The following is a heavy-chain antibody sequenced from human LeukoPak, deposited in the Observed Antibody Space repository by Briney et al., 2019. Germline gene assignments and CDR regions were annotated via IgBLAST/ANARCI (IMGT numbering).Heavy chain of an antibody. CDR3: ARLGSYSSSWSTYYYYYMDV. CDR1: GGSISSSSYY. J-gene: IGHJ6*03. CDR2: IYYSGST. Sequence: SETLSLTCTVSGGSISSSSYYWGWIRQPPGKVLEWIGSIYYSGSTYYNQSLKSRVTISVDTSKNQFSLKLSSVTAADTAVYYCARLGSYSSSWSTYYYYYMDVWGKGTTVTVSS. D-gene: IGHD6-13*01. V-gene: IGHV4-39*07.